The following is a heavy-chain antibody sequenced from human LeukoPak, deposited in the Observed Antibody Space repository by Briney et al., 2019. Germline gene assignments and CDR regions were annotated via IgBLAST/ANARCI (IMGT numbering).Heavy chain of an antibody. CDR1: GFTFSSYA. J-gene: IGHJ4*02. D-gene: IGHD3-22*01. Sequence: GGSLRLSCAASGFTFSSYAMSWVRQAPGKGLEWVSYISSSGTTIYYAGSVKDRFTISRDNAKSTLYLQMNSLRAEDTAVYYCARDPSYYYDSSGYCDYWGQGTLVTVSS. CDR3: ARDPSYYYDSSGYCDY. CDR2: ISSSGTTI. V-gene: IGHV3-48*04.